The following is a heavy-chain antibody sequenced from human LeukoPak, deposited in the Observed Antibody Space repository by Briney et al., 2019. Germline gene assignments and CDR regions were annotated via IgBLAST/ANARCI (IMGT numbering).Heavy chain of an antibody. J-gene: IGHJ4*02. CDR3: AKGSWRGELIDY. D-gene: IGHD1-26*01. Sequence: AGGSLRLSCVASGFTFSSYDMSWVRQAPGKGLEWVSAISGSGGSTYYADSVKGRFTISRDNSKKTPYLQMNSLRAEDTAVYYCAKGSWRGELIDYWGQGTLVTVSS. CDR2: ISGSGGST. CDR1: GFTFSSYD. V-gene: IGHV3-23*01.